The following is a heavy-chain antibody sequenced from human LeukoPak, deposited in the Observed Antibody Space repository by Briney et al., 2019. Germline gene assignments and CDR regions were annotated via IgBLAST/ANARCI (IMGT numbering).Heavy chain of an antibody. D-gene: IGHD7-27*01. CDR2: IYYSGST. V-gene: IGHV4-59*01. CDR3: ATRKLGNDY. CDR1: GGAIGRYY. J-gene: IGHJ4*02. Sequence: SETLSLTCSVSGGAIGRYYWSWIRQPPGKGLEWIGYIYYSGSTNYNPSLKSRVTISVDTSKNQFSLKLYSVTAADTAVYYCATRKLGNDYWGQGTLVTVSS.